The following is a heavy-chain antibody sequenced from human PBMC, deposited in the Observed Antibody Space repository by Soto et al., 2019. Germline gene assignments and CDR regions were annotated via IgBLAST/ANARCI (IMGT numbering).Heavy chain of an antibody. D-gene: IGHD6-19*01. Sequence: EVQLVESGGGLVKPGGSLRLSCAASGFTFSSYSMNWVRQAPGKGLEWVSSISSSSSYIYYADSVKGRFTISRDNAKNSRYLQMNSLRAEDTAVYYCASDSSGWYEDDAFDIWGQGTMVTVSS. CDR3: ASDSSGWYEDDAFDI. CDR1: GFTFSSYS. V-gene: IGHV3-21*01. J-gene: IGHJ3*02. CDR2: ISSSSSYI.